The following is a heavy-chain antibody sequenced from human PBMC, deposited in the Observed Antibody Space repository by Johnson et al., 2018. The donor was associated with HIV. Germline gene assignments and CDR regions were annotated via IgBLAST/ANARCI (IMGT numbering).Heavy chain of an antibody. J-gene: IGHJ3*02. CDR1: GFTVSSNY. CDR3: ASTISGGYYHFDVFDI. D-gene: IGHD1-26*01. Sequence: VQLVESGGDLVQPGGSLRLSCAASGFTVSSNYMSWVRQAPGKGLEWVSYIRTDGSSTYYADAVKGRFTFVRDNAKNSLYLQMTSLRVEDTALYYCASTISGGYYHFDVFDIWGQGTMVTVSS. V-gene: IGHV3-48*01. CDR2: IRTDGSST.